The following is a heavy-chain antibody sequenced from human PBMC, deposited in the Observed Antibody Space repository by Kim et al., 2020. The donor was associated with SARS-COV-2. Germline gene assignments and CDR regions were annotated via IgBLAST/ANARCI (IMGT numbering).Heavy chain of an antibody. CDR1: GYTFTAYY. CDR3: ARDPRVGGGDCTDY. Sequence: ASVKVSCKASGYTFTAYYMHWVRQAPGQGLEWMGRINPRSGGTNYAQRFQGRVTMTRDTSISTAYMELYSLRSDDTAVYYCARDPRVGGGDCTDYWGQGTLVTVSA. V-gene: IGHV1-2*06. CDR2: INPRSGGT. D-gene: IGHD2-21*02. J-gene: IGHJ4*02.